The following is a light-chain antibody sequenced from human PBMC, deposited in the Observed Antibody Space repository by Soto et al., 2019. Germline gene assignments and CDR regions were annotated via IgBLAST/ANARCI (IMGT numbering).Light chain of an antibody. J-gene: IGLJ1*01. CDR1: SSDVGGYNY. Sequence: QSVLTQPPSASGSPGQSVTISCTGTSSDVGGYNYVSWHQQHPGKAPKLIIYDVTKRPSGVPDRFSGSKSGYTASLTVSGLRAEDEADYYCSSFAGGNIYVFGTGTKVTVL. V-gene: IGLV2-8*01. CDR2: DVT. CDR3: SSFAGGNIYV.